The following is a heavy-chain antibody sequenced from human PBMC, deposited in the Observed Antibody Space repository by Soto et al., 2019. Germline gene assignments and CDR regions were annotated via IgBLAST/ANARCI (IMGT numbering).Heavy chain of an antibody. D-gene: IGHD4-17*01. V-gene: IGHV1-69*04. CDR3: ARERTTVKCAFDI. J-gene: IGHJ3*02. Sequence: SVKVSCKASGGTFSSYTISWVRQAPGQGLEWMGRIIPILGIANYAQKFQGRVTITADKSTSTAYMELSSLRSGDTAVYYCARERTTVKCAFDIWGQGTMVTVSS. CDR1: GGTFSSYT. CDR2: IIPILGIA.